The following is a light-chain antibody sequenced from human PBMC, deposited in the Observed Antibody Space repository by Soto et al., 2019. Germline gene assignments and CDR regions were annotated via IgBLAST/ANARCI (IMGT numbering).Light chain of an antibody. Sequence: EIVLTQSPDTLSLSPGERATLSCRASQTVNSRFLAWYQQKPGQAPRLLIYGASTRATGIPDRFSGSGSGKDFTLTISRLEPEDFVVYYCQQYGSSPLTFGGGTKVEIK. CDR3: QQYGSSPLT. CDR2: GAS. J-gene: IGKJ4*01. V-gene: IGKV3-20*01. CDR1: QTVNSRF.